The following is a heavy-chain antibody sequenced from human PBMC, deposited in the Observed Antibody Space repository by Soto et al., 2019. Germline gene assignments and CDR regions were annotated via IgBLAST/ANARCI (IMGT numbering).Heavy chain of an antibody. CDR3: ARGRGHGY. J-gene: IGHJ4*02. Sequence: QVQLVQSGAEVKKPGASVKVSCKASGYTFSSYDLNWVRQATGQGLEWMGWVNPNSGNTNYAQKFQGRVTMTRNTSISTAYMEVGSLRAEEAAVYYCARGRGHGYWGQGTLVTVSS. CDR2: VNPNSGNT. V-gene: IGHV1-8*01. CDR1: GYTFSSYD.